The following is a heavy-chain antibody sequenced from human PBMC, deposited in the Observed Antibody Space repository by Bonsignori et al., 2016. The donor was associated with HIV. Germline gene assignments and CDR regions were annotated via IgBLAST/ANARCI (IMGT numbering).Heavy chain of an antibody. CDR2: IYYSGST. CDR1: GGSISSYY. D-gene: IGHD3-10*01. CDR3: ARVRGAGLPYFDY. Sequence: GSLRLSCTVSGGSISSYYWSWIRQPPGKGLEWIGYIYYSGSTNYNPSLKSRVTISVDTSKNQFSLKLSSVTAADTAVYYCARVRGAGLPYFDYWGQGTLVTVSS. J-gene: IGHJ4*02. V-gene: IGHV4-59*01.